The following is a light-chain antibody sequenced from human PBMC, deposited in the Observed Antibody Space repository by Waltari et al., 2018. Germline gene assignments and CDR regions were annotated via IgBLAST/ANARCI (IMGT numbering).Light chain of an antibody. Sequence: EIVLTQSPGTASLSQGERVTLSCRASQTVGSSSLAWYQQKPGQAPRLVIYRASRRATGFPDRFSGSGSGTEFSLTISRLEPEDFAVYYCQQHGTLPATFGQGTKVEIK. CDR2: RAS. CDR3: QQHGTLPAT. V-gene: IGKV3-20*01. J-gene: IGKJ1*01. CDR1: QTVGSSS.